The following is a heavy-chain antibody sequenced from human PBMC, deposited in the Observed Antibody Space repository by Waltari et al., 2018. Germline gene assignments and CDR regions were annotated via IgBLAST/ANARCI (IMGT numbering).Heavy chain of an antibody. D-gene: IGHD3-16*01. Sequence: QVQLQESGPGLVKPSETLSLTCTVSGYSISSGYYCGWIRQPPGKGLEWIGSIYHSGGTYDNTSLKSRVTISVDTSKNQFSLKLSSVTAADTTVYYCARDPPRGRGYWGQGTLVTVSS. V-gene: IGHV4-38-2*02. CDR3: ARDPPRGRGY. CDR1: GYSISSGYY. CDR2: IYHSGGT. J-gene: IGHJ4*02.